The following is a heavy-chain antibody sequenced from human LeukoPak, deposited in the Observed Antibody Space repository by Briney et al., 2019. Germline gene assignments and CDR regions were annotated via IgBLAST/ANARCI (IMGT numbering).Heavy chain of an antibody. CDR3: ARDGELRYLDWFEDILGNAYHYFDY. V-gene: IGHV1-46*01. CDR2: INPSGGST. J-gene: IGHJ4*02. D-gene: IGHD3-9*01. Sequence: GASVKVSCKASGYTFTSYYMHWVRQAPGQVLEWMGIINPSGGSTSYAQKFQGRVTMTRDTSTSTVYMELSSLRSEDTAVYYCARDGELRYLDWFEDILGNAYHYFDYWGQGTLVTVSS. CDR1: GYTFTSYY.